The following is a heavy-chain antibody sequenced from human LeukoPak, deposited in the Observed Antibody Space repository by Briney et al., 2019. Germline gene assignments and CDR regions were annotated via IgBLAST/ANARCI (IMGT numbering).Heavy chain of an antibody. J-gene: IGHJ4*02. Sequence: SETLSLTCAVYGGSFSGYYWSWIRQPPGKGLEWIGEINHSGSTNYNPSLKSRVTISVDTSKNQFSLKLSSVTAADTAVYYCARGRSGGSSTSCFDYWGQETLVTVSS. CDR3: ARGRSGGSSTSCFDY. CDR2: INHSGST. CDR1: GGSFSGYY. D-gene: IGHD2-2*01. V-gene: IGHV4-34*01.